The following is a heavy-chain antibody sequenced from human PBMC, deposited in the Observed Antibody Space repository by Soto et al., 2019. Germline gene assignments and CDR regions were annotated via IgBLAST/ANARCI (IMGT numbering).Heavy chain of an antibody. J-gene: IGHJ4*02. CDR2: ISWNSGSI. Sequence: EVQLVESGGGLVQPGRSLRLSCAASGFTFDDYAMHWVRQAPGKGLEWVSGISWNSGSIGYADSVKGRFTISRDNAKNSLYLQMNSLRAEDTALYYCAKVGVVGDYGRYFDYWGQGTLVTVSS. CDR1: GFTFDDYA. D-gene: IGHD2-21*01. CDR3: AKVGVVGDYGRYFDY. V-gene: IGHV3-9*01.